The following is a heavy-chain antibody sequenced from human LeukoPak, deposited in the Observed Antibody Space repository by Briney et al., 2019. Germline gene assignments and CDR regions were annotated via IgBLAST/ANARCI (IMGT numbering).Heavy chain of an antibody. J-gene: IGHJ4*02. CDR2: THPKSGGT. V-gene: IGHV1-2*02. CDR1: GFTFTDYY. Sequence: ASVKVSCKASGFTFTDYYIHWVRQAPGQGLEWMGSTHPKSGGTKYAQKFQGRVTVTRDTSISAAYMELSRLTSDDTAVYYCARDPPAAGSTEFDFWGQGTLVTVSS. D-gene: IGHD6-13*01. CDR3: ARDPPAAGSTEFDF.